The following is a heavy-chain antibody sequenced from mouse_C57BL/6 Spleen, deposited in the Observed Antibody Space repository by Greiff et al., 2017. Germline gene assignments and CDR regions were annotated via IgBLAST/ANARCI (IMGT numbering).Heavy chain of an antibody. CDR1: GFTFSDYG. J-gene: IGHJ4*01. D-gene: IGHD1-1*01. CDR3: ARGTVVPHYYAMDY. Sequence: DVKLVESGGGLVKPGGSLKLSCAASGFTFSDYGMHWVRQAPEKGLEWVAYISSGSSTIYYADTVKGRFTISRDNAKNTLFLQMTSLRSEDTAMYYCARGTVVPHYYAMDYWGQGTSVTVSS. CDR2: ISSGSSTI. V-gene: IGHV5-17*01.